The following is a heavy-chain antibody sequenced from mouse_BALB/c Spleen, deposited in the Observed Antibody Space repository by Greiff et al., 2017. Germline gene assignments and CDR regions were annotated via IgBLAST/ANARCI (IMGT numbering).Heavy chain of an antibody. D-gene: IGHD1-1*01. V-gene: IGHV1-62-2*01. CDR1: GYTFTEYI. Sequence: VKLMESGAGLVKPGASVKLSCKASGYTFTEYIIHWVKQRSGQGLEWIGWFYPGSGSIKYNEKFKDKATLTADKSSSTVYMELSRLTSEDSAVYFCARHANYYGSSDAMDYWGQGTSVTVSS. J-gene: IGHJ4*01. CDR3: ARHANYYGSSDAMDY. CDR2: FYPGSGSI.